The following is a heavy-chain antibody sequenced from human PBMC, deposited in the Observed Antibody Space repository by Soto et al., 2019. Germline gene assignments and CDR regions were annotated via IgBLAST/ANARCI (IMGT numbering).Heavy chain of an antibody. V-gene: IGHV3-23*01. J-gene: IGHJ4*02. CDR3: AKGITIFGVVITEIDY. CDR2: ISGSGGST. Sequence: GGSLRLSCAASGFTFSSHAMSWVRQAPGKGLEWVSAISGSGGSTYYADSVKGRLTISRDNSKNTLYLQMNSLRAEDTAVYYCAKGITIFGVVITEIDYWGQGTLVTVSS. D-gene: IGHD3-3*01. CDR1: GFTFSSHA.